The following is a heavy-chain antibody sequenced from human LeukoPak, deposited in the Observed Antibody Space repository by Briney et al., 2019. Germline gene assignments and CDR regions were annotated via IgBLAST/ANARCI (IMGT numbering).Heavy chain of an antibody. J-gene: IGHJ5*02. Sequence: PSQALSLTCTVSGGSISSGGYYWSWIRQHPGKGLEWIGYIYYSGSTTYNPSLKSRLTISVDTSKNQFSLKLSSVTAADTAIYSCARVVGSGWFDPWGQGTLVIVSS. CDR2: IYYSGST. V-gene: IGHV4-31*03. CDR3: ARVVGSGWFDP. CDR1: GGSISSGGYY. D-gene: IGHD6-19*01.